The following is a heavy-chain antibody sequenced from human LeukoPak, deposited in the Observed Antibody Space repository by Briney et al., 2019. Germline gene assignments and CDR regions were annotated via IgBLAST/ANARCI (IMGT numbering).Heavy chain of an antibody. J-gene: IGHJ6*02. D-gene: IGHD3-16*01. Sequence: GGSLRLSCAASGFTFSSYAMSWVRQAPGKGLEWVSSISSSSSYIYYADSVKGRFTISRDNAKNSLYLQMNSLRAEDTAVYYCARDRDTGPHYVIYGMDVWGQGTTVTVSS. V-gene: IGHV3-21*01. CDR3: ARDRDTGPHYVIYGMDV. CDR1: GFTFSSYA. CDR2: ISSSSSYI.